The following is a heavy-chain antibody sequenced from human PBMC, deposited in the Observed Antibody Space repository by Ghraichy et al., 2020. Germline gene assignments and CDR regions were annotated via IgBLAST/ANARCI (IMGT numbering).Heavy chain of an antibody. CDR2: ITSSGTTI. CDR1: GFTFSSYA. D-gene: IGHD2-15*01. V-gene: IGHV3-48*02. CDR3: AREGGNYCSGGSCSRDFDY. Sequence: GGSLRLSCAASGFTFSSYAMDWVRQAPGKGLEWLSYITSSGTTIYYADSVKGRFTISRDNAKNSLYLQMSSLRDEDTAVYYCAREGGNYCSGGSCSRDFDYWGQGTLVTGSS. J-gene: IGHJ4*02.